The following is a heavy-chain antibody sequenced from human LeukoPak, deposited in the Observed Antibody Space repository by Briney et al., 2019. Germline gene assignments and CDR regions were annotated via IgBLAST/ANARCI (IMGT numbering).Heavy chain of an antibody. CDR1: GYTFTGYY. CDR3: AREEVGSGSYPNWFDP. CDR2: VNPNSGGT. J-gene: IGHJ5*02. V-gene: IGHV1-2*02. Sequence: ASVKDSCKASGYTFTGYYMHWVRQAPGQGVEWMGWVNPNSGGTNYAQKFQGRVTMTRDTSISTAYMELSRLRSDDTAVYYCAREEVGSGSYPNWFDPWGQGTLVTVSS. D-gene: IGHD3-10*01.